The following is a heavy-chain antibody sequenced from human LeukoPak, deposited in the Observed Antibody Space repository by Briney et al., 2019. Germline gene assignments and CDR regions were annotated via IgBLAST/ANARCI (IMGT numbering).Heavy chain of an antibody. CDR2: INHSGST. J-gene: IGHJ4*02. CDR1: GGSISSYY. V-gene: IGHV4-34*01. CDR3: AKGTVAGSVFNLAKAKFVY. Sequence: SETLSLTCTVSGGSISSYYWSWIRQPPGKGLEWIGEINHSGSTNYNPSLKSRVTISVDTSKNQFSLKLSSVTAADTAVYYCAKGTVAGSVFNLAKAKFVYWGQGTLVTVSS. D-gene: IGHD6-19*01.